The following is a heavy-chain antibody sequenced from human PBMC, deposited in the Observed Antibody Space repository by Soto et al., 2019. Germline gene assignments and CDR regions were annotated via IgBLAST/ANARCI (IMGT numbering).Heavy chain of an antibody. CDR3: PRGLILWFGELSRRGGYYYYMDF. Sequence: QVQLQQWGAGLLKPSETLSLTCAVYGGSFSGYQWSWIRQTPGKGLEWIGEINDSGNINYNPSPKSLVTIFLNTPKKQISLKLSSVTAADTAVYYCPRGLILWFGELSRRGGYYYYMDFWGKGTTVIVSS. CDR2: INDSGNI. D-gene: IGHD3-10*01. V-gene: IGHV4-34*01. J-gene: IGHJ6*03. CDR1: GGSFSGYQ.